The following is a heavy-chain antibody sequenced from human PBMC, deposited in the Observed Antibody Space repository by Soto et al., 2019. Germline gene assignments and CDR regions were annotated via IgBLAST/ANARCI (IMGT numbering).Heavy chain of an antibody. CDR2: IVVGSGNT. CDR1: GFTFTSSA. J-gene: IGHJ3*02. CDR3: AAPSHLGELSLHDAFDI. D-gene: IGHD3-16*02. Sequence: VASVKVSCKASGFTFTSSAMQWVRQARGQRLEWIGWIVVGSGNTNYAQKFQERVTITRDMSTSTAYMELSSLRSEDTAVYYCAAPSHLGELSLHDAFDIWGQGTMVTVSS. V-gene: IGHV1-58*02.